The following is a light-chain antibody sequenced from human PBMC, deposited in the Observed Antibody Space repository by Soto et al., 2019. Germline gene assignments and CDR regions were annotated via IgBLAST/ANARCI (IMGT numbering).Light chain of an antibody. Sequence: QSVLTQPPSVSAAPGQKVTISCSGSSSNSGGNSVSWYQQLPGTAPKLLIYDDNKRPSGIPDRFSGSKSGKSATLGITGFQTGDEADYYCASWDSSLSAYVLGTGTTVTVL. CDR1: SSNSGGNS. CDR3: ASWDSSLSAYV. V-gene: IGLV1-51*01. J-gene: IGLJ1*01. CDR2: DDN.